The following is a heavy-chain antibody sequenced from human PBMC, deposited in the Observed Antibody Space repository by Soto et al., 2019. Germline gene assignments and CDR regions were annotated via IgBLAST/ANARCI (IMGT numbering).Heavy chain of an antibody. D-gene: IGHD3-22*01. V-gene: IGHV3-23*01. CDR1: GFTFSSYA. Sequence: GGSLRLSCAASGFTFSSYAMSWVRQAPGKGLEWVSAISGSGGSTYYGDSVKGRFTISRDNSKNTLYLQMNSLRAEDTAVYYCANRNADDTSGYYYLFDCWGQGALVTVSS. CDR2: ISGSGGST. J-gene: IGHJ4*02. CDR3: ANRNADDTSGYYYLFDC.